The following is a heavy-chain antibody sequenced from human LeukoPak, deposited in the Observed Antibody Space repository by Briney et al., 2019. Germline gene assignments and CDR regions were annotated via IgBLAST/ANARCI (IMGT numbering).Heavy chain of an antibody. CDR1: GYTFTGYY. V-gene: IGHV1-2*02. CDR2: IDPNSGCT. CDR3: ARDPSHYYYTDV. J-gene: IGHJ6*03. Sequence: GASVKVSCKASGYTFTGYYMHWVRQAPGQGLEWMGWIDPNSGCTKYAQNFQGRFTMTRDMSINTAYMELSRLRSDDTAVYYCARDPSHYYYTDVWGKGTTVTVSS.